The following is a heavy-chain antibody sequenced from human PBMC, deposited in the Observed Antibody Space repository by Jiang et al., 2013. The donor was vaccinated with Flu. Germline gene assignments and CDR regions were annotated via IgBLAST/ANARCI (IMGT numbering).Heavy chain of an antibody. Sequence: LLKPSETLSLTCTVSGGSISSYYWSWIRQPPGKGLEWIGYIYYSGSTNYNPSLKSRVTISVDTSKNQFSLKLSSVTAADTAVYYCARRGSSFVHWYFDLWGRGTLVTVSS. J-gene: IGHJ2*01. CDR2: IYYSGST. V-gene: IGHV4-59*08. CDR3: ARRGSSFVHWYFDL. D-gene: IGHD6-13*01. CDR1: GGSISSYY.